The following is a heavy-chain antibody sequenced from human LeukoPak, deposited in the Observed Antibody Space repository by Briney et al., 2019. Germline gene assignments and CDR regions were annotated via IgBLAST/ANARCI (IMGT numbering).Heavy chain of an antibody. CDR1: GFTFSSYA. Sequence: GRSLRLSCAASGFTFSSYAMHWVRQAPGKGLEWVAVISYDGSNKYYADSVKGRFTISRDNSKNTLYLQMNSLRAEDTAVYYCARDPGRSGSYDYWGQGTLVTVSS. CDR3: ARDPGRSGSYDY. CDR2: ISYDGSNK. D-gene: IGHD1-26*01. V-gene: IGHV3-30*04. J-gene: IGHJ4*02.